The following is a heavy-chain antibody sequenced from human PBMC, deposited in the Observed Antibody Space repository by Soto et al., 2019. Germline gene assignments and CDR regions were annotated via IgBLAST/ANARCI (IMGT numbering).Heavy chain of an antibody. CDR2: ISSSSSTI. D-gene: IGHD3-22*01. V-gene: IGHV3-48*02. CDR1: GFPFSSYS. J-gene: IGHJ4*02. Sequence: GGSLRLSCAPSGFPFSSYSMNWVRPAPGKGLEWVSYISSSSSTIYYADSVKGRFTISRDNAKNSLYLQMNSLRDEDTAVYYCARIPETYYYDSSGYLSYYFDYWGQGTLVIVSA. CDR3: ARIPETYYYDSSGYLSYYFDY.